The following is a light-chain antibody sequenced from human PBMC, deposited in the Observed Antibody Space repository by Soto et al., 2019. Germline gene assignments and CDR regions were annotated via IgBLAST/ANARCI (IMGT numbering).Light chain of an antibody. CDR2: DVS. V-gene: IGLV2-11*01. CDR1: SSDVGGYNY. Sequence: QSALTQPVSVSGSPGQSVTISCTGTSSDVGGYNYVSWYQQHPGKAPQLMIYDVSNRPSGVPDRSSGSKSGNTASLTISWLQSEDVADYFCCSYAGSYKVFGTGTKLTVL. CDR3: CSYAGSYKV. J-gene: IGLJ1*01.